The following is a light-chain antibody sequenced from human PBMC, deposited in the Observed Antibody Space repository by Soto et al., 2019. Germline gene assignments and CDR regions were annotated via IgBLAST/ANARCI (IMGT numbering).Light chain of an antibody. Sequence: EIVMTQSPATLSVSPGERATLSCRASQSVSSNLAWYQQKPGQAPRLLIYGASTRATGIPARFSGSGSGTEFTLTNSSLQSEDFAVYYCQQYNNWHTWTFGRGTKVEIK. CDR2: GAS. J-gene: IGKJ1*01. CDR3: QQYNNWHTWT. V-gene: IGKV3-15*01. CDR1: QSVSSN.